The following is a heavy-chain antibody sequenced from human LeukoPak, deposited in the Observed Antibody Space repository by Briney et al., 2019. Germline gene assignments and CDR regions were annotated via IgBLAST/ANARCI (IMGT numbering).Heavy chain of an antibody. Sequence: PGRSLRLSCAASGFTVSSNYMSWVRQAPGKGLEWVSVIYSGGSTYYADSVKGRFTISRDNSKNTLYLQMNSLRAEDTAVYYCARGRVGATVTSPWGQGTLVTVSS. J-gene: IGHJ5*02. CDR3: ARGRVGATVTSP. CDR2: IYSGGST. D-gene: IGHD4-17*01. CDR1: GFTVSSNY. V-gene: IGHV3-53*01.